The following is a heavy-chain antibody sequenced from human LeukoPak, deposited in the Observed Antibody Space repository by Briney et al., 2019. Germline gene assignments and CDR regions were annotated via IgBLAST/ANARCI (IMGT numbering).Heavy chain of an antibody. CDR1: GYTFTGYY. D-gene: IGHD6-6*01. CDR2: ICPYSGDT. V-gene: IGHV1-2*02. J-gene: IGHJ3*02. Sequence: ASVKVSCKASGYTFTGYYIHWVRQAPGQGLEWMGWICPYSGDTNYAQNFQGRVTMTRDTSISTAYMELSSLKSDDTAVYYCARDRNSGSSLDIWGQGTMLTASS. CDR3: ARDRNSGSSLDI.